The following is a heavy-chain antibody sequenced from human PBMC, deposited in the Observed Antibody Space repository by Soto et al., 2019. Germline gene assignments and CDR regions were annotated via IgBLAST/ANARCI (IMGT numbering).Heavy chain of an antibody. CDR3: AKDPPRRTSGYFFDS. J-gene: IGHJ4*02. CDR1: GFTFSTYA. CDR2: VSASGLNT. D-gene: IGHD3-10*01. V-gene: IGHV3-23*01. Sequence: GGSLRLSCAASGFTFSTYAMAWVRQAPGKGLEWVSGVSASGLNTDYADPVKGRFYISRDNSKNTVSLHMNSLRAEDTALYYCAKDPPRRTSGYFFDSWGQGPLVTASS.